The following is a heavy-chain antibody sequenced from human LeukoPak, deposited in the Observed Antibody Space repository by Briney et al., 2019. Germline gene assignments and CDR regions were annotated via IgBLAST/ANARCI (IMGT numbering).Heavy chain of an antibody. CDR3: ARGPITMVRGDNYYYYMDV. CDR2: IIPIFGTA. V-gene: IGHV1-69*13. J-gene: IGHJ6*03. D-gene: IGHD3-10*01. Sequence: SVKVSCKASGYTFTSYGISWVRQAPGQGLEWMGGIIPIFGTANYAQKFQGRVTITADESTSTAYMELSSLRSEDTAVYYCARGPITMVRGDNYYYYMDVWGKGTTVTISS. CDR1: GYTFTSYG.